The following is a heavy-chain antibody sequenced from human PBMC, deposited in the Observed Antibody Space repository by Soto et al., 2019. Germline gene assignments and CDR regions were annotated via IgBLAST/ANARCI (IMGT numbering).Heavy chain of an antibody. D-gene: IGHD2-8*01. J-gene: IGHJ4*02. V-gene: IGHV3-30-3*01. CDR3: ARVESTVWYYFDY. CDR1: GFTFSSYA. Sequence: GGSLRLSCAASGFTFSSYAMHWVRQAPGKGLEWVAVISYDGSNKYYADSVKGRFTISRDNSKNPLYLQMNSLRAEDTAVYYCARVESTVWYYFDYWGQGTLVTVSS. CDR2: ISYDGSNK.